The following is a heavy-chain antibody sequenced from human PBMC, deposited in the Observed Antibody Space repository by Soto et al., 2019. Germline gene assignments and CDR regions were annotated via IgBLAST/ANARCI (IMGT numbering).Heavy chain of an antibody. J-gene: IGHJ6*02. CDR3: ARAPGDSSKPYYYYGMDV. CDR1: GYTFTGYY. CDR2: INPNSGGT. V-gene: IGHV1-2*04. Sequence: ASVKVSCKASGYTFTGYYMHRVRQAPGQGLEWMGWINPNSGGTNYAQKFQGWATMTRDTSISTAYMELSRLRSDDTAVYYCARAPGDSSKPYYYYGMDVWGQGTTVTVSS. D-gene: IGHD6-13*01.